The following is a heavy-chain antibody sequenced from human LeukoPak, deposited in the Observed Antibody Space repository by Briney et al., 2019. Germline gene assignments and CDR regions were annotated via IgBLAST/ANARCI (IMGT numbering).Heavy chain of an antibody. J-gene: IGHJ4*02. CDR2: ISGSGGST. D-gene: IGHD3-10*01. Sequence: PGGSLRLSCAASGFTFSSYAMSWVRQAPGKGLEWVSAISGSGGSTYYADSVKGRFTISRDNSKNMLYLQMNSLRAEDMALYYCAKGSRDSRPYYFDFWGQGTLVTVSS. V-gene: IGHV3-23*01. CDR1: GFTFSSYA. CDR3: AKGSRDSRPYYFDF.